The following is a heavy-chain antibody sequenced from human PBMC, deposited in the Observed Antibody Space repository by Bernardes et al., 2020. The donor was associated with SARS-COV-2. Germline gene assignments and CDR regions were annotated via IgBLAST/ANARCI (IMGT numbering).Heavy chain of an antibody. D-gene: IGHD1-26*01. V-gene: IGHV3-11*01. Sequence: GGSLRLSCAASGFSSSDSYMSWIRRAPGKGLEWVSYISRAGTTIYYADSVKGRFTVSRDNAKNSLYLQMNTLRADDTAVYYCARALQGANFFDYWGQGTLVTVSS. CDR3: ARALQGANFFDY. CDR2: ISRAGTTI. J-gene: IGHJ4*02. CDR1: GFSSSDSY.